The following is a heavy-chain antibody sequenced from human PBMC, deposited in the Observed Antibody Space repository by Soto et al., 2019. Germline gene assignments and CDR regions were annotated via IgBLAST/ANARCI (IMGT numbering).Heavy chain of an antibody. CDR2: INPNSGGT. CDR3: ASAPLSCSSTSCPLGTTWFDP. CDR1: GYTFTGYY. D-gene: IGHD2-2*01. Sequence: ASVKVSCKASGYTFTGYYMHWVRQAPGQGLEWMGWINPNSGGTNYAQKFQGWVTMTRDTSISTAYMELSRLRSDDTAGYYCASAPLSCSSTSCPLGTTWFDPWGQGTLVTVSS. J-gene: IGHJ5*02. V-gene: IGHV1-2*04.